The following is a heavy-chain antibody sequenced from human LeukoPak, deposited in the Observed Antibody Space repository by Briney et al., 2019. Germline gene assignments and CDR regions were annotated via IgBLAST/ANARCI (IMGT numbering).Heavy chain of an antibody. J-gene: IGHJ3*02. D-gene: IGHD3-22*01. V-gene: IGHV4-39*01. Sequence: SETLSLTCTVSGGSISSYYWGWIRQPPGKGLEWIGSIYYSGSTYYNPSLKSRVTISVDTSKNQFSLKLSSVTAADTAVYYCARWSTYYYDSSGYYPDDAFDIWGQGTMVTVSS. CDR2: IYYSGST. CDR3: ARWSTYYYDSSGYYPDDAFDI. CDR1: GGSISSYY.